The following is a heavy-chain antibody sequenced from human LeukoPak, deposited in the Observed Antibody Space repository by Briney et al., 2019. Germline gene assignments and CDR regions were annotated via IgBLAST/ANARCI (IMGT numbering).Heavy chain of an antibody. CDR3: ARDVGPLTAFDY. D-gene: IGHD2-15*01. CDR2: IWYDGSNK. J-gene: IGHJ4*02. CDR1: GFTFSSYG. Sequence: GRSLRLSCAASGFTFSSYGMHWVRQAPGKGLEWVAVIWYDGSNKYYADSVKGRFTISRDNSKNTLYLQMNSLRAEDTAVYYCARDVGPLTAFDYWGQGTLVTVSS. V-gene: IGHV3-33*01.